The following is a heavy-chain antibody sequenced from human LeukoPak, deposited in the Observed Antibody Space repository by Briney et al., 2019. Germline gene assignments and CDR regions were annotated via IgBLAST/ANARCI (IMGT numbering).Heavy chain of an antibody. CDR2: IYHSGST. J-gene: IGHJ4*02. D-gene: IGHD6-19*01. CDR3: ARVRVGSGWFEDPFDY. Sequence: PSETLSLTCTVSGYSISSGYYWGWIRQPPGKGLEWIGSIYHSGSTYYNPSLKSRVTISVDTSKNQFSLKLSSVTAADTAVYYCARVRVGSGWFEDPFDYWGQGTLVTVSS. CDR1: GYSISSGYY. V-gene: IGHV4-38-2*02.